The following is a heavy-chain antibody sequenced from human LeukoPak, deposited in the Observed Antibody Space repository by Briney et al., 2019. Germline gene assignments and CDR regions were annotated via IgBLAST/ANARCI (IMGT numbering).Heavy chain of an antibody. J-gene: IGHJ6*02. CDR1: GFTFSTYE. V-gene: IGHV3-48*03. D-gene: IGHD3-10*01. CDR2: ISSSGSTI. CDR3: AREPASSLLNYYYYYYGMDV. Sequence: GGSLRLSCAASGFTFSTYEMNWVRQAPGKGLEWVSYISSSGSTIYYADSVKGRFTISRDNAKNSLYLQMNSLRAVDTAVYYCAREPASSLLNYYYYYYGMDVWGQGTTVTVSS.